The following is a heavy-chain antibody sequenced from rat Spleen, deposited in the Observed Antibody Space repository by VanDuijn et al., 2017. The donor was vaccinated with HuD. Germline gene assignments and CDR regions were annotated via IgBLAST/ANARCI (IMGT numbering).Heavy chain of an antibody. CDR2: ISYDGGST. Sequence: EVQLVESGGGLVQPGRSMKLSCAASGFTFSNYGMAWVRQAPKKGLGWVAYISYDGGSTYYRDPVKGRFTISRDNAKSTLYLQMDSLRSEDTATYYCTTAVSPNYPDFFDYWGQGVMVTVSS. D-gene: IGHD1-4*01. J-gene: IGHJ2*01. V-gene: IGHV5-20*01. CDR3: TTAVSPNYPDFFDY. CDR1: GFTFSNYG.